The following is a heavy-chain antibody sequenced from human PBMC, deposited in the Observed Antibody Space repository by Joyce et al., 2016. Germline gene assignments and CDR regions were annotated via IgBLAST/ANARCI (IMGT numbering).Heavy chain of an antibody. CDR1: GGDFSNYT. CDR3: ARGRTSSDHYFFYTLDV. J-gene: IGHJ6*02. Sequence: QVLLVQSGAAVKRPGSSLRVSCKSSGGDFSNYTVNWVRQAPGQRLEWMGGILPFFGAAKYAEDFQGRVTLTADQSTRTAYLELSSLTAADTAVYYCARGRTSSDHYFFYTLDVWGPGTTVIVSS. CDR2: ILPFFGAA. D-gene: IGHD2-2*01. V-gene: IGHV1-69*12.